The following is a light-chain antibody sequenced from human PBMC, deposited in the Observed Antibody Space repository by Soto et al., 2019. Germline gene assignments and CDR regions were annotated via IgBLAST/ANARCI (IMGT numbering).Light chain of an antibody. CDR3: QAYDISLSGSV. J-gene: IGLJ2*01. CDR1: SSNIGAGYD. CDR2: GNT. V-gene: IGLV1-40*01. Sequence: QSVLTQPPSVSGAPGQRVTISCTGSSSNIGAGYDVYWYQQLPGTAPKLLIYGNTSRPSGVPDRFSGSKSGTSASLAITGLQAEDEADYYCQAYDISLSGSVFGGGTKLTVL.